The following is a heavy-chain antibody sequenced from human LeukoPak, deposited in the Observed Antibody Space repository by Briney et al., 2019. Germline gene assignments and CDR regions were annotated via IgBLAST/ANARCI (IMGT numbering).Heavy chain of an antibody. CDR2: IRGSGGST. CDR3: AKFLPTHIVVANYYFDY. J-gene: IGHJ4*02. D-gene: IGHD2-21*01. CDR1: GFTFSSYA. V-gene: IGHV3-23*01. Sequence: AGSLRLSCAASGFTFSSYAMSWVRQAPGKGLEWFSAIRGSGGSTYYADSVKGRFTISRDNSKNTLYLQMNSLRAEDTAVYYCAKFLPTHIVVANYYFDYWGQGTLVTVSS.